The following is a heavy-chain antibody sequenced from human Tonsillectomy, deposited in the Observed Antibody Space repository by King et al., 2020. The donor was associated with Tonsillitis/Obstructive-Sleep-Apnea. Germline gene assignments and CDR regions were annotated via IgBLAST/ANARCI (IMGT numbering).Heavy chain of an antibody. V-gene: IGHV4-34*01. Sequence: VQLQQWGAGLLKPSETLSLTCAVYGGSFSGYYWNWIRQPPGKGLEWIGEINHGGSTNYNPSLKSRVTISVDTSKNQVSLKLSSVPAADTALYYCARVFVDGGYWFDPWGQGTLVTVSS. CDR2: INHGGST. CDR3: ARVFVDGGYWFDP. J-gene: IGHJ5*02. D-gene: IGHD3/OR15-3a*01. CDR1: GGSFSGYY.